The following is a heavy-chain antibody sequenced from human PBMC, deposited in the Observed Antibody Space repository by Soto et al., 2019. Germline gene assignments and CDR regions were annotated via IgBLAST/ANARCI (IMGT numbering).Heavy chain of an antibody. J-gene: IGHJ6*02. CDR1: GFTFSSYG. D-gene: IGHD2-15*01. CDR2: IWYDGSNK. CDR3: ARVFGYCSGGSCYDYYGMDV. Sequence: QVQLVESGGGVVQPGRSLRLSCAASGFTFSSYGMHWVRQAPGKGLEWVAVIWYDGSNKYYADSVKGRFTISRDNSKNTLYLQMNSLRAEDTAVYYCARVFGYCSGGSCYDYYGMDVWGQGTTVTVSS. V-gene: IGHV3-33*01.